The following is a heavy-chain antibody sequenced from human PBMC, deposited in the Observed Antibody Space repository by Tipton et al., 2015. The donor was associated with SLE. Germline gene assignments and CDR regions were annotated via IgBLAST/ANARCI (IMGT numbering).Heavy chain of an antibody. J-gene: IGHJ4*02. CDR1: GFTFSSYW. Sequence: SLRLSCAASGFTFSSYWMSWVRQAPGKGLEWVANIKQDGSEKYYVDSVKGRFTISRDNAKHSLYLQMNSLRAEDTAVYYFGREAYSGSFFDYWGQGTLVTVSS. CDR2: IKQDGSEK. D-gene: IGHD1-26*01. CDR3: GREAYSGSFFDY. V-gene: IGHV3-7*01.